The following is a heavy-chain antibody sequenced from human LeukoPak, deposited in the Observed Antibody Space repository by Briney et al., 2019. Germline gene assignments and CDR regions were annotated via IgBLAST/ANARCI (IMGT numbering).Heavy chain of an antibody. CDR2: IHQDAGEK. Sequence: GGSLSLSCAASGFSFSDSWMTWVRQTPGKGLRWVASIHQDAGEKQYLDSVRGRFTISRDNARNSLYLQMNSLRVEDTAVYYCASSKDHYCRYWGQGTPVTVSS. J-gene: IGHJ4*02. CDR3: ASSKDHYCRY. CDR1: GFSFSDSW. V-gene: IGHV3-7*05.